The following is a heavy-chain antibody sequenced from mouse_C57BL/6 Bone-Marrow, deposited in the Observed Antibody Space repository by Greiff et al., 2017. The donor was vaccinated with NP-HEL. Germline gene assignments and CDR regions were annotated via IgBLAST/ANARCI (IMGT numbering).Heavy chain of an antibody. V-gene: IGHV5-16*01. CDR1: GFTFSDYY. Sequence: EVMLVESEGGLVQPGSSMKLSCTASGFTFSDYYMAWVRQVPEKGLDWVANINYDASSTSSLDSLTCRFIISRVTANNILYLQMSRLKSEDTATDYCARERERGYFEVGGTGTTVTVTA. CDR2: INYDASST. J-gene: IGHJ1*03. CDR3: ARERERGYFEV.